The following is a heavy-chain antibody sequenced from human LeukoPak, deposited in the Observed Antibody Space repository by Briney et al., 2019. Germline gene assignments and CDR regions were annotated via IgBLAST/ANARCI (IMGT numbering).Heavy chain of an antibody. CDR2: INHSGST. D-gene: IGHD3-16*02. J-gene: IGHJ4*02. Sequence: PSETLSLTCAVYSGSFSGYYWSWIRQPPGKGLEWIGEINHSGSTNYNPSLKSRVTISVDTSKNQFSLKLSSVTAADTAVYYCARVMRRTYYDYVWGSYRRPTYFDYWGQGTLVTVSS. V-gene: IGHV4-34*01. CDR1: SGSFSGYY. CDR3: ARVMRRTYYDYVWGSYRRPTYFDY.